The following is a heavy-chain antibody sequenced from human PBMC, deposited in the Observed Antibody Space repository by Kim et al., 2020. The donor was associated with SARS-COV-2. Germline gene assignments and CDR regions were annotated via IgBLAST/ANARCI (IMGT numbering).Heavy chain of an antibody. CDR1: GYTFTSYY. Sequence: ASVKVSCKASGYTFTSYYMHWVRQAPGQGLEWMGMINPSGGSTSYAQKFQGRVTMTRDTSTSTVYMEVSSLRSEDTAVYYCARAPYYDFWAHYYGSGSYSTSPHTHFDCWGQGTLVTVSS. D-gene: IGHD3-10*01. J-gene: IGHJ4*02. CDR3: ARAPYYDFWAHYYGSGSYSTSPHTHFDC. V-gene: IGHV1-46*01. CDR2: INPSGGST.